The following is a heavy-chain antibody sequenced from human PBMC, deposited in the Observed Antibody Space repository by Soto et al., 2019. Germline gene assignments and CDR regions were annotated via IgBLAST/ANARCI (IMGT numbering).Heavy chain of an antibody. J-gene: IGHJ3*02. CDR1: GFTFSSYG. CDR2: IWYDGSNK. CDR3: ARDRAPDYYDSSGPDAFDI. V-gene: IGHV3-33*01. Sequence: GGSLRLSCAASGFTFSSYGMHWVRQAPGKGLEWVAVIWYDGSNKYYADSVKGRFTISRDNSKNTLYLQMNSLRAEDTAVYYCARDRAPDYYDSSGPDAFDIWGQGTMVTVSS. D-gene: IGHD3-22*01.